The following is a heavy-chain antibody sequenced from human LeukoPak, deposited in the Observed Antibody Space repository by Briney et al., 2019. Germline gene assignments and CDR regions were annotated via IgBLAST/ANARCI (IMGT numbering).Heavy chain of an antibody. D-gene: IGHD4-23*01. J-gene: IGHJ4*02. V-gene: IGHV3-11*05. CDR3: ARGDYGGDYFDY. CDR1: GFXFSSYA. CDR2: ISSGSTYT. Sequence: GGSLRLSCAASGFXFSSYAISWVRQAPGKRLEWVSYISSGSTYTNYADSVEGRFTISRDNAKNSLYLQMNSLRAEDTAVYYCARGDYGGDYFDYWGQGTLVTVSS.